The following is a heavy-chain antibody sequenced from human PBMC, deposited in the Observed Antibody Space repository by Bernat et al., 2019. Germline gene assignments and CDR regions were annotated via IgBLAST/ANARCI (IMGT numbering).Heavy chain of an antibody. CDR2: ISGSGGET. V-gene: IGHV3-23*01. Sequence: EVQLLESGGGLVQPGGSLRLSCAASGFTFSSYGMSWVRQAPGKGLEWVSAISGSGGETYYADSGKGRFTISRDNSKNTLYLQMNSLRAEDTAVYYCAKRNLYNDGWYDFWGQRTLVTVSS. CDR3: AKRNLYNDGWYDF. D-gene: IGHD6-19*01. CDR1: GFTFSSYG. J-gene: IGHJ4*02.